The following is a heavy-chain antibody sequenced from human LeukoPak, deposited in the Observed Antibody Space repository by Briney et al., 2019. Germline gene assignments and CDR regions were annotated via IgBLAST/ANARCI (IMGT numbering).Heavy chain of an antibody. CDR3: ARDVRYGDYIHASDV. CDR1: GGSISSGSYY. V-gene: IGHV4-61*02. Sequence: SETPSLTCTVSGGSISSGSYYWSWIRQPAGKGLEWIGRIYTSGSTNYNPSLKSRVTISVDTSKNQFSLKLSSVTAADTAVYYCARDVRYGDYIHASDVWGQGTMVTVSS. CDR2: IYTSGST. J-gene: IGHJ3*01. D-gene: IGHD4-17*01.